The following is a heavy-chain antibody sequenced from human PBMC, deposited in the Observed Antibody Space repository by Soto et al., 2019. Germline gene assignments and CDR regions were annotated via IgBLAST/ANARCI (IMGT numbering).Heavy chain of an antibody. V-gene: IGHV3-23*01. CDR3: ANLYDSDGYYPDY. CDR2: VSGGGDTT. CDR1: GFTFSSFA. J-gene: IGHJ4*02. Sequence: QLLESGGGLVQPGGSLRLSCAASGFTFSSFAMKWVRQVPGKGLEWVSAVSGGGDTTYYADFVKGRFTISRDNSKNTLYLQMNSLRVEDTAVYYCANLYDSDGYYPDYWGQGTLVTVSS. D-gene: IGHD3-22*01.